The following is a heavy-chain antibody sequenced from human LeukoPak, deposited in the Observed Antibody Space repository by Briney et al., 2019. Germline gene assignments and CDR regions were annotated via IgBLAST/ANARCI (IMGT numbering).Heavy chain of an antibody. V-gene: IGHV1-46*01. D-gene: IGHD6-13*01. CDR1: GYTFTSYY. J-gene: IGHJ6*03. CDR2: INPSGGST. Sequence: ASVKVSCNASGYTFTSYYMHWVRQAPGQGLEWMGIINPSGGSTSYAQKFQGRVTMTRDMSTSTVYMELSSLRSEDTAVYYCAARSPPNYYYYMDVWGKGTTVTVSS. CDR3: AARSPPNYYYYMDV.